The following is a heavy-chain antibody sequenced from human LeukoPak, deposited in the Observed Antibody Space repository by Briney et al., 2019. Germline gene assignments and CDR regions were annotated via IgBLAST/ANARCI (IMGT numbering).Heavy chain of an antibody. CDR3: VKERYSSGWDDY. CDR1: GFTFSDHY. V-gene: IGHV3-72*01. Sequence: GGSLRLSCAASGFTFSDHYMEWVRQAPGKGLEWVGRIRKKVNSYTTEYAASVKGRFTISRDNSKNTLYLQMSSLRAEDTAVYYCVKERYSSGWDDYWGQGTLVTVSS. D-gene: IGHD6-19*01. CDR2: IRKKVNSYTT. J-gene: IGHJ4*02.